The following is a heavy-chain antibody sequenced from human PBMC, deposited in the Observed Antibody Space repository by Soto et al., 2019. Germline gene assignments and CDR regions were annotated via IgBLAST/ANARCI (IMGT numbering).Heavy chain of an antibody. CDR1: GGSFSGYY. V-gene: IGHV4-34*01. Sequence: TLSLTCAVYGGSFSGYYWSWIRQPPGKGLEWIGEINHSGSTNYNPSLKSRVTISVDTSKNQFSLKLSSVTAADTAVYYCARNNYYGSGPNAFDIWGQGTMVTVSS. CDR2: INHSGST. J-gene: IGHJ3*02. D-gene: IGHD3-10*01. CDR3: ARNNYYGSGPNAFDI.